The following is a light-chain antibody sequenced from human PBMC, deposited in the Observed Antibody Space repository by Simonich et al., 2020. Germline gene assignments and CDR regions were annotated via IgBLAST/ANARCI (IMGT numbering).Light chain of an antibody. CDR2: DVS. Sequence: QSALTQPASVSGSPGQSITISCTGTSSDLGGYNYVSWYQQHPGKAPKLMIYDVSKRPSGVSNRFSGSKSGNTASLTISGLQAEDEADYYCAAWDDSLSGYVFGTGTKVTVL. J-gene: IGLJ1*01. CDR3: AAWDDSLSGYV. CDR1: SSDLGGYNY. V-gene: IGLV2-14*01.